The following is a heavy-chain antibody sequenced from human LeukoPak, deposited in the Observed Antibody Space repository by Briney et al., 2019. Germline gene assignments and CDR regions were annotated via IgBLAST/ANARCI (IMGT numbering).Heavy chain of an antibody. V-gene: IGHV1-18*01. J-gene: IGHJ4*02. CDR3: GRRIYSGTFYPENY. CDR1: GYTFTSYG. D-gene: IGHD1-26*01. Sequence: ASVKVSCKASGYTFTSYGISWVRQAPGQGLEWMGWISAQNEDTNYAQKFKGRVIMTTDTSTSTAYMELRSLRSDDTAVYYCGRRIYSGTFYPENYWGQGTLVTVSS. CDR2: ISAQNEDT.